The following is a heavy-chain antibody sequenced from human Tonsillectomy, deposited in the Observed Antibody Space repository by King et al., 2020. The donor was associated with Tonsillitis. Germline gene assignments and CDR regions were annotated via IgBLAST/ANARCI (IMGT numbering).Heavy chain of an antibody. CDR2: ISGSGGST. J-gene: IGHJ6*02. CDR3: AKDRAAMITPTGSMDV. D-gene: IGHD5-18*01. CDR1: TFTFSSYA. V-gene: IGHV3-23*04. Sequence: VQLVESGGGLVQPGGSLRLSCTASTFTFSSYAMSWVRQAPGKGLEWVSGISGSGGSTFYADSVKGRFTISRDNSKNTLYVQMNSLRAECTALYFCAKDRAAMITPTGSMDVWGQGTTVTVSS.